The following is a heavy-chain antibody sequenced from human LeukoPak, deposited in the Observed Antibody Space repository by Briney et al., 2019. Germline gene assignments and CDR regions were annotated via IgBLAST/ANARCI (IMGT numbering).Heavy chain of an antibody. V-gene: IGHV4-31*03. J-gene: IGHJ3*02. CDR1: GVSVSDGRYY. CDR2: KYYSGSA. D-gene: IGHD2-2*01. CDR3: ATPYCSTISCLDVFNM. Sequence: SETLSLTCSVSGVSVSDGRYYWTWIRQHPGKGLEWIGYKYYSGSAKYNPSLKSRLTISIDTSKNQFSLHLSSVTAADTATYYCATPYCSTISCLDVFNMWGQGTRVSVSS.